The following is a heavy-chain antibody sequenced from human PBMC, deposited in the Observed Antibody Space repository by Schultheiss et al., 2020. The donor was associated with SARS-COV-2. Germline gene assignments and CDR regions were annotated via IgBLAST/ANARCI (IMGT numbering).Heavy chain of an antibody. CDR3: ARERRNYDFAPDY. CDR1: GGTFSSYA. CDR2: ITPIFGIA. J-gene: IGHJ4*02. V-gene: IGHV1-69*10. D-gene: IGHD3-3*01. Sequence: SVKVSCKASGGTFSSYAISWVRQAPGQGLEWMGGITPIFGIANYAQKFQGRVTITADKSTSTAYMELRSLRSDDTAVYYCARERRNYDFAPDYWGQGTLVTVSS.